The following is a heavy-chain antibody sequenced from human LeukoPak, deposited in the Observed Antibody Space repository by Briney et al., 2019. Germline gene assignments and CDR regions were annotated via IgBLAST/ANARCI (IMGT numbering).Heavy chain of an antibody. J-gene: IGHJ5*02. CDR1: GGSFSGYY. V-gene: IGHV4-34*01. Sequence: PSETLSLTCAVYGGSFSGYYWSWIRQPPGKGLEWIGEINHSGSTNYHPALKSRVTISVDTSKNQCSLKLSSVTAADTAVYYCARGDCSSTSCYGFDPWGQGTLVTVSS. D-gene: IGHD2-2*01. CDR3: ARGDCSSTSCYGFDP. CDR2: INHSGST.